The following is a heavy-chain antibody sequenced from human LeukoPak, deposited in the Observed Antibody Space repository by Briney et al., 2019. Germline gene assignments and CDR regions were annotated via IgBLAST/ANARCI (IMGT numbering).Heavy chain of an antibody. CDR2: INPNSSGT. CDR3: ARVKGYYYDSSGYYY. J-gene: IGHJ4*02. D-gene: IGHD3-22*01. V-gene: IGHV1-2*06. CDR1: GYTFTGYY. Sequence: ASVKVSCKASGYTFTGYYMHWVRQAPGQGLEWMGRINPNSSGTNYAQKFQGRVTMTRDTSISTAYMELSRLRSDDTAVYYCARVKGYYYDSSGYYYWGQGTLVTVSS.